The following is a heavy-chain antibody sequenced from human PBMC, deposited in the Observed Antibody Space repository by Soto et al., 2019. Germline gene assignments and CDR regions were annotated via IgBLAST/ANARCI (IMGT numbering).Heavy chain of an antibody. CDR2: VWNDGNTK. Sequence: QVYLVESGGGVVQPGGSLRLSCAASGFTFSSYGMHWVRQAAGKGPEWVAVVWNDGNTKYYADSVKGRLTISRDNSKNTVYLQMNNLRAEDTAVYYCARDKWFYDHVWGSYRSAFDYWGRGTLVAVSS. D-gene: IGHD3-16*02. CDR1: GFTFSSYG. V-gene: IGHV3-33*01. J-gene: IGHJ4*02. CDR3: ARDKWFYDHVWGSYRSAFDY.